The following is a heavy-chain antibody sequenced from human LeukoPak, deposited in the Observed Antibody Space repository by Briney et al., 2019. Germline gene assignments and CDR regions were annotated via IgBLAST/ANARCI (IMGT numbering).Heavy chain of an antibody. D-gene: IGHD4-23*01. J-gene: IGHJ5*01. CDR1: GGSISSYY. CDR3: ARNHGGWFDS. Sequence: SETLSLTCTVSGGSISSYYWSWIRQPPGKGLEWIGYIYYSGSTKYNPSLKSRVTISVDTSKNQFTLKLSSVTTADTAVYYCARNHGGWFDSXXXXXLVTVSS. V-gene: IGHV4-59*01. CDR2: IYYSGST.